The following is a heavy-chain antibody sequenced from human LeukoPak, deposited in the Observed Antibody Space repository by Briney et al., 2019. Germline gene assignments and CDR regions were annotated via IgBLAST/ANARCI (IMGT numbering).Heavy chain of an antibody. Sequence: GGSLRLSCAASGFTFSSYAMHWVRQAPAGKGLEWVAVISYDGSNKFYADSVKGRFTISRDTSKNTLYLQMNSLRAEDTAVYYCAKPWGSYYSDAFDIWGQGTMVTLSA. J-gene: IGHJ3*02. CDR3: AKPWGSYYSDAFDI. D-gene: IGHD3-16*01. CDR1: GFTFSSYA. CDR2: ISYDGSNK. V-gene: IGHV3-30*18.